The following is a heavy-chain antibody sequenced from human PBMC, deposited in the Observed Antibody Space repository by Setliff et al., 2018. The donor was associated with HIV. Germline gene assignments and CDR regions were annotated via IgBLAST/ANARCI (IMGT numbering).Heavy chain of an antibody. J-gene: IGHJ4*02. V-gene: IGHV1-8*01. D-gene: IGHD5-12*01. Sequence: ASVKVSCKTSGYTFTNYDVNWFRQATGQGLEWMGWMNPNSGNTGYAQKFQGRVTMTWDTSTSTVYMELSSLRSEDTAFYYCARSAHDSETGYWGQGTLVTVSS. CDR2: MNPNSGNT. CDR3: ARSAHDSETGY. CDR1: GYTFTNYD.